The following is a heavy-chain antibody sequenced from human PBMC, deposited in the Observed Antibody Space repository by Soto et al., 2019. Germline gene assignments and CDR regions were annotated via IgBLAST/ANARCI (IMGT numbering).Heavy chain of an antibody. CDR2: IIGRGVSS. CDR3: AKDASPVGVDYFDH. J-gene: IGHJ4*02. V-gene: IGHV3-23*01. CDR1: GFTFSNYA. Sequence: GGSLRLSCAASGFTFSNYAMSWVRQAPGKGLEWVSGIIGRGVSSNYADSVKGRFSISRDNSKYTLYLQMNNLRAEDTAVYYCAKDASPVGVDYFDHWGQGTLVTVSS. D-gene: IGHD1-26*01.